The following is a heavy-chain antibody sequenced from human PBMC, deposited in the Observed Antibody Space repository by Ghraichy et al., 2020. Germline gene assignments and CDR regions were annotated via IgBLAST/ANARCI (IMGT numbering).Heavy chain of an antibody. V-gene: IGHV1-3*01. J-gene: IGHJ6*02. Sequence: ASVKVSCKASGYTFTSYAMHWVRQAPGQRLEWMGWINAGNGNTKYSQKFQGRVTITRDTSASTAYMELSSLRSEDTAVYYCARGPEDIVVVPAALYYYYGMDVWGQGTTVTVS. CDR1: GYTFTSYA. CDR3: ARGPEDIVVVPAALYYYYGMDV. CDR2: INAGNGNT. D-gene: IGHD2-2*01.